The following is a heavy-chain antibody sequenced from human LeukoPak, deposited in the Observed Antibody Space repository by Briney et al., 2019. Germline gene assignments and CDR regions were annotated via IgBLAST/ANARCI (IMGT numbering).Heavy chain of an antibody. V-gene: IGHV3-30*03. CDR1: GFTFSSYG. CDR2: ISYDGSNK. J-gene: IGHJ3*02. CDR3: ARVGDRDAFDI. D-gene: IGHD3-10*01. Sequence: GGSLRLSCAASGFTFSSYGMHWVRQAPGKGLEWVAVISYDGSNKYYADSVKGRFTISRDNSKNTLYLQMNSLRAEDMAVYHCARVGDRDAFDIWGQGTMVIVSS.